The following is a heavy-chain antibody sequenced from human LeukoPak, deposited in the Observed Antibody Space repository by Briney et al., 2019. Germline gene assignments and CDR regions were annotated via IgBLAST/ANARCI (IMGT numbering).Heavy chain of an antibody. V-gene: IGHV3-30-3*01. Sequence: GGSLRLSCAASGFTFSSYAMHWVRQAPGKGLEWVAVISYDGSNKYYADSVKGRFTISRDNSKNTPYLQMNSLRAEDTAVYYCARPVDTAMVGGDYWGQGTLVTVSS. CDR1: GFTFSSYA. D-gene: IGHD5-18*01. J-gene: IGHJ4*02. CDR2: ISYDGSNK. CDR3: ARPVDTAMVGGDY.